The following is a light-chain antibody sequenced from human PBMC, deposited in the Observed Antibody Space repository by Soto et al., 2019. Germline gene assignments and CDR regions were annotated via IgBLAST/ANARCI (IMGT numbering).Light chain of an antibody. V-gene: IGKV1-5*03. J-gene: IGKJ4*01. CDR1: QSINSC. Sequence: DIQMTQSPSALSASVGDRVTITCRASQSINSCLTWYQQKPGKAPHLLIYKASSLDSGVASRFSCSGSGTEFTLPISSLQPDDFATYCCQQYNSYPLTFGGGAKVEIK. CDR2: KAS. CDR3: QQYNSYPLT.